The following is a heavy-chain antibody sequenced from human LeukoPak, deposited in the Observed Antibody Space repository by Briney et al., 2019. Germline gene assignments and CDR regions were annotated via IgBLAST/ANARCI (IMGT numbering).Heavy chain of an antibody. V-gene: IGHV3-23*01. CDR1: GFTFSSYG. D-gene: IGHD3-16*02. CDR3: ARGTYDYVWGTYLAY. CDR2: ISGSGGST. Sequence: GGSLRLSCAASGFTFSSYGMSWVRQAPGKGLEWVSAISGSGGSTYYADSVKGRFTISRDNAENSLYLQMNSLRVEDTAIYYCARGTYDYVWGTYLAYWGQGILVTVSS. J-gene: IGHJ4*02.